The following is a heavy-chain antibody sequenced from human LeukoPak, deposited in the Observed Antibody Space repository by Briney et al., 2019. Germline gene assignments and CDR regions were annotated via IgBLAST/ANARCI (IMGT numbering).Heavy chain of an antibody. V-gene: IGHV4-59*01. CDR2: IYYSGST. CDR1: GDSISNYY. Sequence: SETLSLTCALSGDSISNYYWSWIRQPPGKGLEWIGYIYYSGSTNYNPSLKSRVTISVDTSKNQFSLKLSSVTAADTAVYYCARQTGSGLFILPGGQGTLVTVSS. CDR3: ARQTGSGLFILP. D-gene: IGHD3/OR15-3a*01. J-gene: IGHJ4*02.